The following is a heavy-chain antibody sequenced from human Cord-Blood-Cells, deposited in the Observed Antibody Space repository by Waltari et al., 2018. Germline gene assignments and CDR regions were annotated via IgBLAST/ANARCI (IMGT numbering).Heavy chain of an antibody. CDR3: ARDRDAFDI. Sequence: EVQLVESGGGLVKPGGSLRLSCAASGFTFGSYSMTWVRQAPGKGLEWVSSISSSSSYIYYADSVKGRFTISRDNAKNSLYLQMNSLRAEDTAVYYCARDRDAFDIWGQGTMVTVSS. CDR1: GFTFGSYS. V-gene: IGHV3-21*01. CDR2: ISSSSSYI. J-gene: IGHJ3*02.